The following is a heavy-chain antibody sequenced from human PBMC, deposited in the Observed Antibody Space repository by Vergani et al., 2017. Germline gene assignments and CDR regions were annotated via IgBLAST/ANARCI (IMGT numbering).Heavy chain of an antibody. CDR3: ARAGVEYSSSSDYYYYYMDV. Sequence: QVQLQESGPGLVKPSQTLSLTCTVSGGSLSSGGYYWSWIRQHPGKGLEWIGYIYYSGSTYYNPSLKSRVTISVDTSKNQFSLKLSSVTAADTAVYYCARAGVEYSSSSDYYYYYMDVWGKGTTVTVSS. V-gene: IGHV4-31*03. D-gene: IGHD6-6*01. J-gene: IGHJ6*03. CDR2: IYYSGST. CDR1: GGSLSSGGYY.